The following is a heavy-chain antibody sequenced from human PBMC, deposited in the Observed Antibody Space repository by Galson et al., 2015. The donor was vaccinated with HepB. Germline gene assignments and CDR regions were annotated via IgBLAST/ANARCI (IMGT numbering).Heavy chain of an antibody. J-gene: IGHJ5*02. D-gene: IGHD2-2*01. V-gene: IGHV3-23*01. CDR1: GFTFSSYA. CDR2: ISGSGGST. CDR3: AKDLTDIVVVPAATNWFDP. Sequence: SLRLSCAASGFTFSSYAMSWVRRAPGKGLEWVSAISGSGGSTYYADSVKGRFTISRDNSKNTPYLQMNSLRAEDTAVYYCAKDLTDIVVVPAATNWFDPWGQGTLVTVSS.